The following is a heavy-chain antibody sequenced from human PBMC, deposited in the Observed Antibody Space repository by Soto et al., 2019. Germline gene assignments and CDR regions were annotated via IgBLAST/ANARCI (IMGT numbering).Heavy chain of an antibody. CDR3: ARDRYCSGGTCYSISYYYGMDV. CDR2: ISSSGSTI. CDR1: GFTFSDYY. J-gene: IGHJ6*02. D-gene: IGHD2-15*01. V-gene: IGHV3-11*01. Sequence: GGFLRLSCAASGFTFSDYYMSWIRQSPGKGLEWVSYISSSGSTIYYADSVKGRFTSSRDNAKNSLYLQMNSLRAEDTAVYYCARDRYCSGGTCYSISYYYGMDVWGQGXTVTVSS.